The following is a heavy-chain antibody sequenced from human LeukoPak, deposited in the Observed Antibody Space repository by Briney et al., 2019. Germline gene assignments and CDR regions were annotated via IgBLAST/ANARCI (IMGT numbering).Heavy chain of an antibody. D-gene: IGHD1-26*01. V-gene: IGHV4-39*01. CDR1: GGSISSSSYY. J-gene: IGHJ4*02. CDR2: IYYSGST. CDR3: ARVFIISFREEPFDY. Sequence: PSETLSLTCTVSGGSISSSSYYWGWIRQPPGKGLEWIGSIYYSGSTYYNPSLKSRVTISVDTSKNQFSLKLSSVTAADTAVYYCARVFIISFREEPFDYWGQGTLVTVSS.